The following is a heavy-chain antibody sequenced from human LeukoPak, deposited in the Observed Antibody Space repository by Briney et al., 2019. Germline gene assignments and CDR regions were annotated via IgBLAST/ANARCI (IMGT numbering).Heavy chain of an antibody. V-gene: IGHV4-59*01. CDR1: GASISSYY. CDR2: IYYTGST. CDR3: ARDWDRGTYWWFDP. Sequence: SETLSLTCTVSGASISSYYWSWIRQPPGKGLEWIGYIYYTGSTNYNPSLKSRVTISLDTSKNQFSLKLSSVTAADTAVYYCARDWDRGTYWWFDPWGQGTLVTVSS. D-gene: IGHD1-26*01. J-gene: IGHJ5*02.